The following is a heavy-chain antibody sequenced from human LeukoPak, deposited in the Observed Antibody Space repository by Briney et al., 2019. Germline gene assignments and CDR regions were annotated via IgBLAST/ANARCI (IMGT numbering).Heavy chain of an antibody. D-gene: IGHD3-16*02. CDR3: ATSLITLRGVIVKVFDY. CDR2: ISYDGSNK. CDR1: GFTFSSYG. Sequence: GRSLRLSCAASGFTFSSYGMHWVRQAPGKGLEWVAVISYDGSNKYYADSVKGRFTISRDNAKNSLYLQMNSLRAEDTAVYYCATSLITLRGVIVKVFDYWGQGTLVTVSS. V-gene: IGHV3-30*03. J-gene: IGHJ4*02.